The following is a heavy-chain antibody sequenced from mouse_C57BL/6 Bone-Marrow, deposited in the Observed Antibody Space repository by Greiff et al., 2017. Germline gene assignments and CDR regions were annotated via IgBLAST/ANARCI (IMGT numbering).Heavy chain of an antibody. J-gene: IGHJ2*01. CDR2: ISSGGSYT. D-gene: IGHD1-1*01. CDR3: ARRDYGSSSDY. CDR1: GFTFSSYG. Sequence: DVMLVESGGDLVKPGGSLKLSCAASGFTFSSYGMSWVRQTPDKRLEWVATISSGGSYTYYPDSVKGRFTISRDNAKNTLYLQMSSLKSEDTAMYYCARRDYGSSSDYWGQGTTLTVSS. V-gene: IGHV5-6*02.